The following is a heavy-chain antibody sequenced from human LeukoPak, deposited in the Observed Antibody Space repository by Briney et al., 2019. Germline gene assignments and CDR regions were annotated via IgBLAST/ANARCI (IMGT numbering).Heavy chain of an antibody. V-gene: IGHV3-7*03. J-gene: IGHJ5*02. CDR2: IKQDGSEK. CDR3: ARVDTTSGMLA. Sequence: GGSLRLSCAAPGFTFSSYWMSWVRQAPGKGLEWVANIKQDGSEKYYVDSVKGRFTISRDNAKNSLYLQMNSLRAEDTAVYYCARVDTTSGMLAWGQGTLVTVSS. D-gene: IGHD5-18*01. CDR1: GFTFSSYW.